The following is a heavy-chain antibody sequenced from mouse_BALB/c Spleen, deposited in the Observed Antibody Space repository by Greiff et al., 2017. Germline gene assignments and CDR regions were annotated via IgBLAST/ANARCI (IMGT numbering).Heavy chain of an antibody. Sequence: EVNVVESGAELVKPGASVKLSCTASGFNIKDTYMHWVKQRPEQGLEWIGRIDPANGNTKYDPKFQGKATITADTSSNTAYLQLSSLTSEDTAVYYCARGDDFYAMDYWGQGTSVTVSS. CDR3: ARGDDFYAMDY. V-gene: IGHV14-3*02. CDR1: GFNIKDTY. CDR2: IDPANGNT. J-gene: IGHJ4*01.